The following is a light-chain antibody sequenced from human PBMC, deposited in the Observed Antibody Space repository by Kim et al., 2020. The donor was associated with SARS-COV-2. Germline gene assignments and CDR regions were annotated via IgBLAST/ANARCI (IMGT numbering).Light chain of an antibody. J-gene: IGKJ2*01. CDR1: QSVSSY. CDR2: DAS. Sequence: IVLTQSPATLSLSPGERATLSCRASQSVSSYLAWYQQKPGQAPRLLIYDASNRATGIPARFSGSGSGKDFTLTISSLEPEDFAVYYCQQRNNWREYTFGQGTKLEI. V-gene: IGKV3-11*01. CDR3: QQRNNWREYT.